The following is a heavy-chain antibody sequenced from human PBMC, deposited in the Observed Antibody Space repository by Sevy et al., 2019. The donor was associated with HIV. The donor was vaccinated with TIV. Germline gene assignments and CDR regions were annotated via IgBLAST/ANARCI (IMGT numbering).Heavy chain of an antibody. CDR2: YDPEEDKR. CDR1: GKTLTQLS. D-gene: IGHD3-22*01. J-gene: IGHJ4*02. CDR3: ATTKDYYESSGSPFDY. V-gene: IGHV1-24*01. Sequence: ASVKVSCKVSGKTLTQLSMHWVRQAPGKGLEWMGSYDPEEDKRIYAKKFQGRVTMTEDTSTDTAYMELRILRSEDTAVYYCATTKDYYESSGSPFDYWGQGTLVTVSS.